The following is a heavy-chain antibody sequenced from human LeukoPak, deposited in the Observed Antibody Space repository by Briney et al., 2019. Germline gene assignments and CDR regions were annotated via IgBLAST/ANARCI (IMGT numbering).Heavy chain of an antibody. CDR3: ASNLRFLEWLPDS. J-gene: IGHJ4*02. V-gene: IGHV4-4*08. Sequence: SETLSLTCTVSGGSISSYYWSWIRQPPGKGLEWIGYMYNSGSTYYSPSLKSRITISVDMAKSQSSLRLSSVTAADTAVYYCASNLRFLEWLPDSWGQGTLVTVSS. CDR1: GGSISSYY. CDR2: MYNSGST. D-gene: IGHD3-3*01.